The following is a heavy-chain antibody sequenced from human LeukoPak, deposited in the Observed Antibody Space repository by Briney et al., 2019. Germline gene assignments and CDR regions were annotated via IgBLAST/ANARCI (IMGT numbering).Heavy chain of an antibody. CDR2: INPSGGST. J-gene: IGHJ6*03. D-gene: IGHD6-6*01. Sequence: ASVKVSCKASGYTFTSYYMHWVRQAPGQGLEWMRIINPSGGSTSYAQKLQGRVTMTRDMSTSTVYMELSSLRSEDTAVYYCARVGWYSSSSVYMDVWGKGTTVTVSS. V-gene: IGHV1-46*01. CDR3: ARVGWYSSSSVYMDV. CDR1: GYTFTSYY.